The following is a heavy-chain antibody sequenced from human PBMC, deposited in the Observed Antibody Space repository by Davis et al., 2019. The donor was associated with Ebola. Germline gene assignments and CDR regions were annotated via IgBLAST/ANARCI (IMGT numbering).Heavy chain of an antibody. V-gene: IGHV3-23*01. Sequence: GESLKISCAASGFTFSNYGMSWVRQAPGKGLEYVSSITGGGGNTDYADSVKGRFTTSRDNFNNTLYLQVNSLRADDTAVYFCAKGGGYCGSAGCSWAFFDSWGQGTLVTVSS. D-gene: IGHD2-2*01. CDR1: GFTFSNYG. CDR2: ITGGGGNT. CDR3: AKGGGYCGSAGCSWAFFDS. J-gene: IGHJ4*02.